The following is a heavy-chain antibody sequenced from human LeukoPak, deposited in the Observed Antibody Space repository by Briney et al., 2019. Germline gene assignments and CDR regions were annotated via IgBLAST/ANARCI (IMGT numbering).Heavy chain of an antibody. CDR2: IYYSGST. V-gene: IGHV4-61*08. J-gene: IGHJ4*02. Sequence: SETLSLTCTVSGGSISSSGYYWGWIRQPPGKGLEWIGYIYYSGSTNYNPSLKSRVTISVDTSKNQFSLKLSSVTAADTAVYYCARDQHYWGQGTLVTVSS. CDR3: ARDQHY. CDR1: GGSISSSGYY.